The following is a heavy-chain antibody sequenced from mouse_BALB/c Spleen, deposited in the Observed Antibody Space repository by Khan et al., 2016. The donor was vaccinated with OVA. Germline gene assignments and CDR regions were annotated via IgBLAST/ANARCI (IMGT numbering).Heavy chain of an antibody. CDR3: ARGPRGY. J-gene: IGHJ2*01. V-gene: IGHV14-3*02. CDR1: GYNIKDTY. CDR2: IDPANGNT. Sequence: VQLQQSGAELVKPGASVKLSCTASGYNIKDTYMHWVKQRPEQGLEWIGRIDPANGNTEYDPKFQGKATITADTLSNTAYLQLSSLTSEDTAVYYCARGPRGYWGQGTTLTVAS.